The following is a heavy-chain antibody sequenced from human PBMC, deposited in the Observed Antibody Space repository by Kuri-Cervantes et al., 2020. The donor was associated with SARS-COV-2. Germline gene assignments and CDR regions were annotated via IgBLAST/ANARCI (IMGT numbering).Heavy chain of an antibody. Sequence: SVKVSCKASGFTFTSSAVQWVRQARGQRLEWIGWIVVGSGNTNYAQKFQERVTITRDMSTSTAYMELSSLRSEDTAVYYCARARVVDFWSGYSGDWGQGTLVTVSS. CDR3: ARARVVDFWSGYSGD. CDR1: GFTFTSSA. D-gene: IGHD3-3*01. J-gene: IGHJ4*02. V-gene: IGHV1-58*01. CDR2: IVVGSGNT.